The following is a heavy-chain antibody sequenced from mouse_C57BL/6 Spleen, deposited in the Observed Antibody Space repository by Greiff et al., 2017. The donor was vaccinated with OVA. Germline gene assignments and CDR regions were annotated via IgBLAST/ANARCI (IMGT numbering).Heavy chain of an antibody. CDR3: ARKREYDSTGAMDY. Sequence: VQLQQSGPELVKPGASVKIPCKASGYTFTDYNMDWVKQSHGQSLEWIGDINPNNGGTIYNQKFKGKATLTVDKSSSTAYMELRSLTSEDTAVYYCARKREYDSTGAMDYWGQGTSVTVSS. J-gene: IGHJ4*01. CDR1: GYTFTDYN. D-gene: IGHD2-4*01. CDR2: INPNNGGT. V-gene: IGHV1-18*01.